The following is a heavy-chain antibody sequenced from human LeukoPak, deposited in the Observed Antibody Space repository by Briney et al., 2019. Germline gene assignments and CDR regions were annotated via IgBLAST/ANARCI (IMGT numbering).Heavy chain of an antibody. CDR2: IYYSGST. V-gene: IGHV4-59*01. CDR1: GGSISSYY. CDR3: ARNMVRGVIAYNWFDP. J-gene: IGHJ5*02. Sequence: SETLSLTCTVSGGSISSYYWSWIRQPAGKGLEWIGHIYYSGSTNYNPSLKSRVTISVDTSKNQFSLKLSSVTAADTAVYYCARNMVRGVIAYNWFDPWGQGTLVTVSS. D-gene: IGHD3-10*01.